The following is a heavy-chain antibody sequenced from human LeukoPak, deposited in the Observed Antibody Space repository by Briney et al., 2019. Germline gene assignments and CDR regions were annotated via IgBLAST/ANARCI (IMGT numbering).Heavy chain of an antibody. CDR3: AAYNLPPDGMGV. CDR1: GFTFSSYG. J-gene: IGHJ6*02. CDR2: IKQDESER. Sequence: PGRSLRLSCAASGFTFSSYGMHWVRQAPGKGLEWVANIKQDESERYYVDSVKGRFTISRDNAKNSLYLQMNSLRAEDTAVYYCAAYNLPPDGMGVWGQGTSVTVSS. V-gene: IGHV3-7*01. D-gene: IGHD5-24*01.